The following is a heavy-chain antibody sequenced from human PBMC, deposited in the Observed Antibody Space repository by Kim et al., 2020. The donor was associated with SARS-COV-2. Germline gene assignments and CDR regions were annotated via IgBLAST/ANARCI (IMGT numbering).Heavy chain of an antibody. Sequence: ASVKVSCKASGYTLTSYYMHWVRQAPGQGLEWMGIINPSGGSTSYAQKFQGRVTMTRDTSTSTVYMELSSLRSEDTAVYYCARVGGYYYDSSGPKTTDYWGQGTLVTVSS. V-gene: IGHV1-46*01. D-gene: IGHD3-22*01. CDR1: GYTLTSYY. CDR2: INPSGGST. CDR3: ARVGGYYYDSSGPKTTDY. J-gene: IGHJ4*02.